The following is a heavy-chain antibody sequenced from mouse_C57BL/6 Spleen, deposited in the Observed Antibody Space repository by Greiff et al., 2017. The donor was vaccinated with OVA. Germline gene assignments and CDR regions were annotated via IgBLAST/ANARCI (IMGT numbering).Heavy chain of an antibody. CDR3: ARFTGNYGEDY. CDR1: GYTFTSYW. V-gene: IGHV1-50*01. CDR2: IDPSGSYT. J-gene: IGHJ4*01. Sequence: QVQLQQPGAELVKPGASVKLSCKASGYTFTSYWMQWVKQRPGQGLEWIGEIDPSGSYTNYNQKFKGKATVTVDTSSSTAYMQLSSLTSEDSAVYYCARFTGNYGEDYWGQGTSVTVSS. D-gene: IGHD2-1*01.